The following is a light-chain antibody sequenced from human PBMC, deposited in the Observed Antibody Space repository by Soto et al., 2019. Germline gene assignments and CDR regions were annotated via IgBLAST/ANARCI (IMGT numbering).Light chain of an antibody. CDR2: GNN. J-gene: IGLJ2*01. CDR3: AARDDSLNVV. CDR1: SSNIGSRT. V-gene: IGLV1-44*01. Sequence: QSVLTQPPSASGTPGQRVTISCSGSSSNIGSRTVNWYQQHPGTAPKLLIYGNNQRPSGVPDRFSGSKSGASASLAISGLQSEDEADYYCAARDDSLNVVFGGGTKLTVL.